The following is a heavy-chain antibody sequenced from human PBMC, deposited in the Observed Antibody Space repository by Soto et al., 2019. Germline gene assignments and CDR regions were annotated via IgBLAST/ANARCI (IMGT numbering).Heavy chain of an antibody. CDR1: GFTFSTYS. V-gene: IGHV3-21*01. CDR2: ISSRSDI. J-gene: IGHJ6*02. CDR3: AREYTAWPLAYGLDV. Sequence: GESLKISCVGSGFTFSTYSINWVRQAPGKGLEWVSSISSRSDIYYADSVKGRFTISRDNAKNSVSRQMHSLRAEDTAVYYCAREYTAWPLAYGLDVWGQGTTVTVSS. D-gene: IGHD2-2*02.